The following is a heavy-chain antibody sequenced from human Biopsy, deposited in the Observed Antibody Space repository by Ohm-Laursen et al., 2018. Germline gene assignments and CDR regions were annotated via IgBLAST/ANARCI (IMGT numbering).Heavy chain of an antibody. CDR2: ISPSGATT. D-gene: IGHD5-24*01. CDR3: ARAGVGSDGTDSYYYGMDV. V-gene: IGHV1-46*01. Sequence: SVKVSCKASGETFTNSAISWVRQAPGQGLEWMGVISPSGATTSFSQKFQGRITMTRDTSTGTVYMDLNSLGSEDTAVYYCARAGVGSDGTDSYYYGMDVWGPGTTVTVSS. CDR1: GETFTNSA. J-gene: IGHJ6*02.